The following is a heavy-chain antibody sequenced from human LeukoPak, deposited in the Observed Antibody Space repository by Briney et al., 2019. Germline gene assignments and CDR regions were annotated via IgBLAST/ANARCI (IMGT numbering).Heavy chain of an antibody. J-gene: IGHJ4*02. V-gene: IGHV1-24*01. CDR3: ATPRYSGSYYEEYYLDY. CDR2: FDPEDGET. Sequence: ASVKVSCKVSGYTLTELSMHWVRQAPGKGLEWMGGFDPEDGETIYAQKFQGRVTMTEDTSTDTAYMELSSLRSEDTAVYYCATPRYSGSYYEEYYLDYWGQGTLVTVSS. CDR1: GYTLTELS. D-gene: IGHD1-26*01.